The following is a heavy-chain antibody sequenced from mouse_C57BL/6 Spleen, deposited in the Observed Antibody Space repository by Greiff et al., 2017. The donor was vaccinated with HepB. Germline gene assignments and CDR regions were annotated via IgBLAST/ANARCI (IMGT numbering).Heavy chain of an antibody. CDR2: INPNNGGT. CDR3: ARGGLLRRYYAMDY. V-gene: IGHV1-26*01. CDR1: GYTFTDYY. Sequence: VQLKQSGPELVKPGASVKISCKASGYTFTDYYMNWVKQSHGKSLEWIGDINPNNGGTSYNQKFKGKATLTVDKSSSTAYMELRSLTSEDSAVYYCARGGLLRRYYAMDYWGQGTSVTVSS. J-gene: IGHJ4*01. D-gene: IGHD2-3*01.